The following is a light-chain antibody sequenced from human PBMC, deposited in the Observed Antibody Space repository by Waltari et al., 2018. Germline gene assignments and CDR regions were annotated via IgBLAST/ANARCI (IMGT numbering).Light chain of an antibody. V-gene: IGLV1-40*01. CDR3: QSYDTNLVV. Sequence: QSVLAQPPSVSGAPGQRVTISCPGSSPHIGAGYDVHWYQQLPGTAPKLLINGNNNRPSGVPDRFSGSKSGTSASLAITGLQAEDEASYYCQSYDTNLVVFGGGTKLTVL. CDR1: SPHIGAGYD. CDR2: GNN. J-gene: IGLJ2*01.